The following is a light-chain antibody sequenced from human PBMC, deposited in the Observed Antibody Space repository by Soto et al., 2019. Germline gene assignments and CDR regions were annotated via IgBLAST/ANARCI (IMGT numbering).Light chain of an antibody. CDR3: TSYSGNITPVV. CDR2: DVT. J-gene: IGLJ1*01. Sequence: QSALTQPASVSGSPGQSITISCTGTGSDVGGYNFVSWYQHHPGRAPKLMIYDVTDRPSGVSNRFSGSKSGNTASLTISGLQAEDEADYYCTSYSGNITPVVFGTGTKLTVL. V-gene: IGLV2-14*03. CDR1: GSDVGGYNF.